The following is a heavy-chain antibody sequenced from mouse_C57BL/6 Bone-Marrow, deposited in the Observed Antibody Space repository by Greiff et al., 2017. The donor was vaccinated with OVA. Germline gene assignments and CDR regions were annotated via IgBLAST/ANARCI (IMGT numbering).Heavy chain of an antibody. CDR3: ARKVTTVDYAMDY. CDR1: GYTFTSYG. V-gene: IGHV1-81*01. J-gene: IGHJ4*01. D-gene: IGHD1-1*01. CDR2: IYPRSGNP. Sequence: VQLQQSGAELARPGASVTLSCKASGYTFTSYGISWVKQRTGQGLEWIGEIYPRSGNPYYNEKFKGKATLTADKSSSTAYMELRSLTSEDSAVYFCARKVTTVDYAMDYWGQGTSVTVSS.